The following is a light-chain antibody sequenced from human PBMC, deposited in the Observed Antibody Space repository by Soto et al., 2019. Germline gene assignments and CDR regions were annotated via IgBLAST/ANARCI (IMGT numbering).Light chain of an antibody. CDR1: QSVSSD. J-gene: IGKJ4*01. V-gene: IGKV3-15*01. Sequence: EIVMTQSPATLSVSPGDRATLSCRASQSVSSDLAWYQRKPGQAPRLLIFGASTRATDIPARFSGSGSGTEFTLTISSLQSEDFAVYYCQQYSNWPPVLTFGGGTKVDIK. CDR2: GAS. CDR3: QQYSNWPPVLT.